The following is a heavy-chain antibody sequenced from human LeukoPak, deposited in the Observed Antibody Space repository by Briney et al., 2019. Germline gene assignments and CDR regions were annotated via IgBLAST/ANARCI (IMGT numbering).Heavy chain of an antibody. D-gene: IGHD6-13*01. J-gene: IGHJ3*02. CDR3: ARHVWQQLVQAFDI. Sequence: PSETLSLTCTVSGGSISSSSYYWGWIRQPPGKGLEWIGSIYYSGSTYYNPSLKSRVTISVDTSKNQFSLKLSSVTAADTAVYYCARHVWQQLVQAFDIWGQGTMVTVSS. V-gene: IGHV4-39*01. CDR2: IYYSGST. CDR1: GGSISSSSYY.